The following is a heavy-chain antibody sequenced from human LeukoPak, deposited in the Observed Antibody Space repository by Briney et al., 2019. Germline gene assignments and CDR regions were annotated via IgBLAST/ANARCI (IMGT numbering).Heavy chain of an antibody. V-gene: IGHV4-59*05. CDR1: GGSMSSYY. CDR2: IYYSGST. J-gene: IGHJ4*02. Sequence: SETPSLTCTVSGGSMSSYYWGWIRQPPGKGLEWIGSIYYSGSTYYNPSLKSRVTISVDPSKNHFSLKLSSVTAADTAVYYCATITPRLGGMAYFDYWGQGTLVTVSS. CDR3: ATITPRLGGMAYFDY. D-gene: IGHD6-6*01.